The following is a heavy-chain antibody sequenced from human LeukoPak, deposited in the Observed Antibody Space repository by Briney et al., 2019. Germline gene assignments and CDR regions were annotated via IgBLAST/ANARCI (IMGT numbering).Heavy chain of an antibody. D-gene: IGHD5-18*01. V-gene: IGHV4-31*03. CDR3: GRGGLYGYVYYMDV. Sequence: SETLSLTCTVSGVSVTSGVDYWTWVRQYPGRGLEWIGYIYYSGSPYYNPSLNSRASISVDTSKNQFSLLLSSVTAADTAVYFCGRGGLYGYVYYMDVWGEGSTVTASS. J-gene: IGHJ6*03. CDR1: GVSVTSGVDY. CDR2: IYYSGSP.